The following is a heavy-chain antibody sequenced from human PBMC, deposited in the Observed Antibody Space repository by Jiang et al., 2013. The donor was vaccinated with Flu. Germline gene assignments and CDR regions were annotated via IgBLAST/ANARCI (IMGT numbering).Heavy chain of an antibody. CDR3: ARPRGTLGTEGLERGTIYNWFDP. CDR1: GGSISSSSYF. J-gene: IGHJ5*02. Sequence: GSGLVKPSETLSLRCSVSGGSISSSSYFWGWFRRPPAKGLEWIGSIFTSGSTYYNPSLKSRVTMSVDTSKNQFSLKMKSVTAADTAMYFCARPRGTLGTEGLERGTIYNWFDPGARAPWSPSPQ. V-gene: IGHV4-39*01. CDR2: IFTSGST. D-gene: IGHD1-7*01.